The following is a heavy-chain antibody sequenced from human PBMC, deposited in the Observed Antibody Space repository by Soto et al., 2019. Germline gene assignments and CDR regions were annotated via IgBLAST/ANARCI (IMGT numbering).Heavy chain of an antibody. CDR1: GFTFSSYA. CDR2: ISGSGGST. CDR3: AKDSGTLDYYDSSGYYFPHFDY. Sequence: GGSLRLSCAASGFTFSSYAMSWVRQAPGKGLEWVSAISGSGGSTYYADSVKGRFTISRDNSKNTLYLQMNSLRAEDTAVYYCAKDSGTLDYYDSSGYYFPHFDYWGQGTLVTVSS. J-gene: IGHJ4*02. V-gene: IGHV3-23*01. D-gene: IGHD3-22*01.